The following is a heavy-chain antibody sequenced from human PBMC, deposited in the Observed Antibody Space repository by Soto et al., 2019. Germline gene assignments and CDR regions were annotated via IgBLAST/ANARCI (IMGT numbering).Heavy chain of an antibody. Sequence: QVQLQESGPGLVKPSETLSLTCTVSGGSISSYYWSWIRQPPGKGLEWIGYIYYSGSTNYNPSLKSRVTISVDTSKNQFSLKLSSVTAADPAVYYCARRYGYSFAYWGQGTLVTVSS. CDR1: GGSISSYY. D-gene: IGHD1-1*01. CDR2: IYYSGST. CDR3: ARRYGYSFAY. J-gene: IGHJ4*02. V-gene: IGHV4-59*08.